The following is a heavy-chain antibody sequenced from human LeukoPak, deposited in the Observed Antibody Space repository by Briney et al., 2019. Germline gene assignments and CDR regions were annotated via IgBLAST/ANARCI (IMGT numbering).Heavy chain of an antibody. V-gene: IGHV4-4*07. CDR1: GGSISTYS. D-gene: IGHD1-1*01. Sequence: SETLSLTCTVSGGSISTYSWTWIRQPAGKGLEWIGRIYTSGSTNYNPSLKSRVTMSVDTSKNQFPLKLISVTAADTAVDYCARGSGETRGLNFYYWGQGTLVTVSS. CDR3: ARGSGETRGLNFYY. J-gene: IGHJ4*02. CDR2: IYTSGST.